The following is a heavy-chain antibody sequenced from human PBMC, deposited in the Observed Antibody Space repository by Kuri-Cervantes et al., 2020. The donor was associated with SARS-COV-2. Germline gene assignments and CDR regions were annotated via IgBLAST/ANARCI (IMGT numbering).Heavy chain of an antibody. V-gene: IGHV1-18*01. J-gene: IGHJ3*02. D-gene: IGHD3-22*01. Sequence: ASVKVSCKASGYTFTSYAMNWVRQAPGQGLEWMGWITTYNSKTNYAQKFQGRVSVTTDTSTSTAYMELRSLRSDDTAVYYCARGALDYFDTSAYSGAFDIWGQGTVVTVSS. CDR1: GYTFTSYA. CDR3: ARGALDYFDTSAYSGAFDI. CDR2: ITTYNSKT.